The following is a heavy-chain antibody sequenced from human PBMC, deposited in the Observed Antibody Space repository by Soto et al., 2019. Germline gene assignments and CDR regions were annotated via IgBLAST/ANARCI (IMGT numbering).Heavy chain of an antibody. Sequence: PGGSLRLSXAASGFTFSSYGMHWVRQAPGKGLEWVAVISYDGSNKYYADSVKGRFTISRDNSKNTLYLQMNSLRAEDTAVYYCAKDNTIFGVVILQYYYGMDVWGQGTTVTVSS. CDR1: GFTFSSYG. J-gene: IGHJ6*02. D-gene: IGHD3-3*01. CDR2: ISYDGSNK. V-gene: IGHV3-30*18. CDR3: AKDNTIFGVVILQYYYGMDV.